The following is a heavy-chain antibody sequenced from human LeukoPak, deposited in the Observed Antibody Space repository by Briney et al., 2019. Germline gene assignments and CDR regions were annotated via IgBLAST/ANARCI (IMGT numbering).Heavy chain of an antibody. J-gene: IGHJ3*02. V-gene: IGHV3-7*01. CDR1: GFTFSSYW. CDR2: IKQDGSEK. D-gene: IGHD6-13*01. Sequence: GGSLRLSCAASGFTFSSYWMSWVCQAPGKGLEWVANIKQDGSEKYYVDSVKGRFTISRDNAKNSLYLQMNSLRAEDTAVYYCARDRSSWRTNAFDIWGQGTMVTVSS. CDR3: ARDRSSWRTNAFDI.